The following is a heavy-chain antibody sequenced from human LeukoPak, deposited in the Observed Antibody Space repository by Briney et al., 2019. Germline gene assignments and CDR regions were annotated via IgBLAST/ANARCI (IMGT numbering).Heavy chain of an antibody. CDR1: GFTFSSCW. J-gene: IGHJ4*02. CDR3: ARGVPYDSWSGPHYSDY. V-gene: IGHV3-7*03. Sequence: GGSLRLSCAASGFTFSSCWMTWVRQAPGKGLEWVANIKEDGSKKNYVDSVKGRFTIFRDNAKNSLYLQMNSLRAEDTAVYYCARGVPYDSWSGPHYSDYWGQGTLVTVSS. D-gene: IGHD3-3*01. CDR2: IKEDGSKK.